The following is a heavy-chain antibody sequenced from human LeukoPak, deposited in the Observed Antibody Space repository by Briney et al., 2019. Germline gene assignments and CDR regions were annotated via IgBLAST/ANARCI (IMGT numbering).Heavy chain of an antibody. CDR2: IKQHGSEK. Sequence: GGSLRLSCAASGFTFSTYWMSWVRQAPGKGLEGVANIKQHGSEKYYVDSVKGRFTISRDNAENSLYLQMNSLRAEDTAVYYCARALGGDFFDYWGQGTLVTVSS. J-gene: IGHJ4*02. CDR3: ARALGGDFFDY. D-gene: IGHD3-16*01. CDR1: GFTFSTYW. V-gene: IGHV3-7*04.